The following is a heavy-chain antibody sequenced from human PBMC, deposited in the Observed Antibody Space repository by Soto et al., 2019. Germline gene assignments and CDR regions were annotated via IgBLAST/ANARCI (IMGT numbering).Heavy chain of an antibody. D-gene: IGHD5-12*01. CDR2: ISGSGGST. J-gene: IGHJ4*02. V-gene: IGHV3-23*01. Sequence: GGALRLSCAASVFTFSSYAMSWVRQAPGKGLEWVSAISGSGGSTYYADSVKGRFTISRDNSKNTLYLQMNSLRAEDTAVYYCAKSQEWLRLTPYYFDYWGQGTLVTVSS. CDR3: AKSQEWLRLTPYYFDY. CDR1: VFTFSSYA.